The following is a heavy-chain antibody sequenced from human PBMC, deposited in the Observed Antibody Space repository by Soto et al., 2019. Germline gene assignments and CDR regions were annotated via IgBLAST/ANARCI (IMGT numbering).Heavy chain of an antibody. D-gene: IGHD3-3*01. CDR2: ISGSGGST. J-gene: IGHJ5*02. CDR3: AKAPPPTYYDFWSGGNWFDP. V-gene: IGHV3-23*01. Sequence: PGGSLRLSCAASGFTFSSYAMSWVRQAPGKGLEWVSAISGSGGSTYYADSVKGRFTISRDNSKNTLYLQMNSLRAEDTAVYYCAKAPPPTYYDFWSGGNWFDPWGQGTLVTVSS. CDR1: GFTFSSYA.